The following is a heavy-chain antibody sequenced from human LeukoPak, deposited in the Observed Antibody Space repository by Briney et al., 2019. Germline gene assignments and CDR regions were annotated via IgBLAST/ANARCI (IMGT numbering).Heavy chain of an antibody. CDR3: ARYSGPSNWFDP. CDR2: IYYSGSA. CDR1: GGSISNYY. V-gene: IGHV4-59*01. D-gene: IGHD1-26*01. Sequence: SETLSLTCTVSGGSISNYYWSWIRQPPGKGLEWVGYIYYSGSANYNPSLKRRVTISVATSKIQFSLKLTSVTAADTAVYYCARYSGPSNWFDPWGQGTLVTVSS. J-gene: IGHJ5*02.